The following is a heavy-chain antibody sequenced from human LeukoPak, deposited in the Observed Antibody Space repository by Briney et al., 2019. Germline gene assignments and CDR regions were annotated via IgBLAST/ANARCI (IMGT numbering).Heavy chain of an antibody. V-gene: IGHV3-48*01. Sequence: GGSLRLSCAASRFTFSTYSMNWVRQAPGKGLEWVSYISSTSSTIYYADSVKGRFTISRDNAKNSLYLQMNSLRAEDTAVYYCARDLLGYNYYYMDVWGKGTTVTVSS. CDR3: ARDLLGYNYYYMDV. CDR2: ISSTSSTI. D-gene: IGHD3-16*02. J-gene: IGHJ6*03. CDR1: RFTFSTYS.